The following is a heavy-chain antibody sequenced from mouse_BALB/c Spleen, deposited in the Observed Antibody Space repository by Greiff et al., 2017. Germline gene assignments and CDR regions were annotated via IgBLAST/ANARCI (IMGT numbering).Heavy chain of an antibody. CDR1: GFSLTSYG. CDR3: ARVRRYDGGYAMDY. Sequence: QVQLQQSGPGLVAPSQSLSITCTASGFSLTSYGVHWVRQPPGKGLEWLGVIWAGGSTNYNSALMSRLSISKDNSKSQVFLKMNSLQTDDTAMYYCARVRRYDGGYAMDYWGQGTSVTVSS. CDR2: IWAGGST. J-gene: IGHJ4*01. D-gene: IGHD2-14*01. V-gene: IGHV2-9*02.